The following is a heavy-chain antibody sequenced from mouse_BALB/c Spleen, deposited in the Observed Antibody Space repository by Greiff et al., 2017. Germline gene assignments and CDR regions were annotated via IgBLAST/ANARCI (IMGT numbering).Heavy chain of an antibody. V-gene: IGHV2-2*02. CDR3: ARRPNYDYRYYAMDY. Sequence: VKLMESGPGLVQPSQSLSITCTVSGFSLTSYGVHWVRQSPGKGLEWLGVIWSGGSTDYNAAFISRLSISKDNSKSQVFFKMNSLQANDTAIYYCARRPNYDYRYYAMDYWGQGTSVTVSS. J-gene: IGHJ4*01. CDR1: GFSLTSYG. D-gene: IGHD2-4*01. CDR2: IWSGGST.